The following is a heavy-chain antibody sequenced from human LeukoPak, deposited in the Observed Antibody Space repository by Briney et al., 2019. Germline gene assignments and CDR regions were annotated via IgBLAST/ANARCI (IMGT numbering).Heavy chain of an antibody. CDR2: ISYSGST. CDR3: ARRAGWRPTGAFDI. V-gene: IGHV4-30-4*01. CDR1: GGSINSGDYF. Sequence: SQTLSLTCTVSGGSINSGDYFWSWIRQPPGKGLEWIGYISYSGSTYYNPSLKSRVTISVDTSKNQFSLKLSSVTAADTAVYYCARRAGWRPTGAFDIWGQGTMVTVSS. J-gene: IGHJ3*02. D-gene: IGHD3-3*01.